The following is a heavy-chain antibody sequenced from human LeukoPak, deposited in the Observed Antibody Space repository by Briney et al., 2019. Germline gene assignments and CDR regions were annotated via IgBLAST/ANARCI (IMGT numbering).Heavy chain of an antibody. CDR3: ARAARTWEQLWPEDY. V-gene: IGHV3-23*01. D-gene: IGHD5-18*01. CDR1: GFTFSSYA. CDR2: ISGSGGST. J-gene: IGHJ4*02. Sequence: PGGSLRLSCAASGFTFSSYAMSWVRQAPGKGLEWVSAISGSGGSTYYADSVKGRFTISRDNSKNTLYLQMNSLRAGDTAVYYCARAARTWEQLWPEDYWGQGTLVTVSS.